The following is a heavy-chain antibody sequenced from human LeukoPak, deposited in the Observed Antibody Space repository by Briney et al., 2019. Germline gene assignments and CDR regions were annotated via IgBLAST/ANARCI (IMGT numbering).Heavy chain of an antibody. CDR1: GYTFTSYY. V-gene: IGHV1-46*01. CDR2: INPSGGSI. CDR3: ARDPVGYSSGWYAPNFDY. J-gene: IGHJ4*02. Sequence: GASVKVSCKASGYTFTSYYMHWVRQAPGQGLEWMGIINPSGGSISYAQKLQGRVTMTTDTSTSTAYMELRSLRSDDTAVYYCARDPVGYSSGWYAPNFDYWGQGTLVTVSS. D-gene: IGHD6-19*01.